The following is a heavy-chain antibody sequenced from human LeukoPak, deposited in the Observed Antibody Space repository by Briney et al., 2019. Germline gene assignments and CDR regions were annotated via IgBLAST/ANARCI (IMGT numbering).Heavy chain of an antibody. D-gene: IGHD2-21*01. CDR2: INPNSGGT. Sequence: ASVKVSCTASGYTFTGYYMHWVRQAPGQGLEWMGWINPNSGGTNYAQKFQGRVTMTRDTSISTAYMELSRLRSDDTAVYYCARDEGKVVPGTFDYWGQGTMVTVSS. J-gene: IGHJ4*02. CDR3: ARDEGKVVPGTFDY. V-gene: IGHV1-2*02. CDR1: GYTFTGYY.